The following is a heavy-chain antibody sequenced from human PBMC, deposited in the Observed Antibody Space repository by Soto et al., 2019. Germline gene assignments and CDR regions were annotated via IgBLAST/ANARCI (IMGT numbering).Heavy chain of an antibody. CDR1: GGTFSRYP. Sequence: SVKISCKASGGTFSRYPITWVRQAPGQGLEWMGGIIPIFGTANYAQKFQGRVTITADESTSTAYMELRSLTSEDTAVYYCGRGMGADDSGFEYWGEGTLVTVSS. J-gene: IGHJ4*02. D-gene: IGHD1-26*01. CDR2: IIPIFGTA. V-gene: IGHV1-69*13. CDR3: GRGMGADDSGFEY.